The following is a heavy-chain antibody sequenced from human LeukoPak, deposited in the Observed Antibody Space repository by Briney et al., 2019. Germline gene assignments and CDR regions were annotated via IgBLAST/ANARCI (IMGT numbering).Heavy chain of an antibody. J-gene: IGHJ4*02. CDR3: ARLDIVVVPAAMDPDY. CDR2: IYPGDSDT. CDR1: GYSFTSYW. D-gene: IGHD2-2*03. V-gene: IGHV5-51*01. Sequence: GGALEISCKGSGYSFTSYWIGWVRQLPGKGLEWMGIIYPGDSDTRYSPSFQGQVTISADKSISTAYLQWSSLKASDTAIYYCARLDIVVVPAAMDPDYWGQGTLVTVSS.